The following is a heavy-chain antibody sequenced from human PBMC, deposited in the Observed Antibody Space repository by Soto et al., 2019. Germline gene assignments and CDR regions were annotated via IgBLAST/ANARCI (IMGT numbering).Heavy chain of an antibody. J-gene: IGHJ5*02. CDR1: GFPFSNYG. CDR3: AKDGVDWTPGINWFDP. Sequence: GGSLRLSCAASGFPFSNYGMHWVRQAPGKGLEWVATISHEGRDTYYTDSVRGRFTVSRDNSKNTLSLQMNSLRNEDTAIYYCAKDGVDWTPGINWFDPWGQGTLVTVSS. D-gene: IGHD3-3*01. V-gene: IGHV3-30*18. CDR2: ISHEGRDT.